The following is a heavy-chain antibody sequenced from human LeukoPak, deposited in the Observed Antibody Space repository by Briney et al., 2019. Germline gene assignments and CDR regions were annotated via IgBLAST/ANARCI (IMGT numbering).Heavy chain of an antibody. CDR2: ISSSSSTI. J-gene: IGHJ4*02. Sequence: GGSLRLSCAASGFTFSSYSMNWVRQAPGKGLEWVSYISSSSSTIYYADSVKGRFTISRDNAKNSLYLQMNSLRAEDTAVYYCARGITMVRGVPDYWGQGTLVTVSS. CDR1: GFTFSSYS. V-gene: IGHV3-48*01. D-gene: IGHD3-10*01. CDR3: ARGITMVRGVPDY.